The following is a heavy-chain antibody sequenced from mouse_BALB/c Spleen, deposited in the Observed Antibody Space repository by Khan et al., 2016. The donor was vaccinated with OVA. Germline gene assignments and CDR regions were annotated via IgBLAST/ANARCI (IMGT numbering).Heavy chain of an antibody. CDR2: ISTYYGNI. V-gene: IGHV1S137*01. J-gene: IGHJ3*01. Sequence: VQLQQSGPEPVRPGASVKISCKGSGYTFADSGMHWVRQSHAKSLEWIGVISTYYGNIKYNQKFEGRATMTVDKSSSTAYMELARMTSEDSAVYSCIRDGISEFADWGQGTLVTVSA. CDR3: IRDGISEFAD. CDR1: GYTFADSG. D-gene: IGHD2-3*01.